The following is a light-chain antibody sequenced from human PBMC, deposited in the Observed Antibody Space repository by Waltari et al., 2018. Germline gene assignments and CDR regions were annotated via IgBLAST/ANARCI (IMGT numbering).Light chain of an antibody. CDR2: GAS. J-gene: IGKJ4*01. CDR1: QTIRTN. Sequence: ETVMTQSPASLSVSPGERATLSCRASQTIRTNLAWYQHKPGQAPRLLIHGASTRAPGIPARFSGSGSGTEFTLTISSLQSEDSAVYYCQQYNNWPLTFGGGTKVEIK. V-gene: IGKV3-15*01. CDR3: QQYNNWPLT.